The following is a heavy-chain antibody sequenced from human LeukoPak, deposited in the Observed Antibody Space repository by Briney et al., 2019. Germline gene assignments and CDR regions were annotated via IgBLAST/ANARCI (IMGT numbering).Heavy chain of an antibody. CDR1: GFTFSDFS. D-gene: IGHD2-15*01. CDR2: IGGRGDGI. V-gene: IGHV3-48*01. CDR3: AREIPGRIAADC. Sequence: GGSLRLSCAASGFTFSDFSMNWVRQAPGKGLEWISYIGGRGDGISYADSVKGRFIVSRDNAKNSLFLQMNRLRGEDTAIYFCAREIPGRIAADCWGQGTLVTVSS. J-gene: IGHJ4*02.